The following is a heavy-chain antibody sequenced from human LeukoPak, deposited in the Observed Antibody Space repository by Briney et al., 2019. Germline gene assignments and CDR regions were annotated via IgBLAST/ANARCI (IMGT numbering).Heavy chain of an antibody. Sequence: GGSLRLSCAASGFTFSSYAMHWVRQAPGKGLEWVAVISYDGSNKYYADSVKGRFTISRDNSKSTLYLQLDSLGVEDTAVYYCARGAGGSSGWSTIRYFDWWGQGTLVTVSS. J-gene: IGHJ4*02. CDR2: ISYDGSNK. CDR1: GFTFSSYA. CDR3: ARGAGGSSGWSTIRYFDW. D-gene: IGHD6-13*01. V-gene: IGHV3-30-3*01.